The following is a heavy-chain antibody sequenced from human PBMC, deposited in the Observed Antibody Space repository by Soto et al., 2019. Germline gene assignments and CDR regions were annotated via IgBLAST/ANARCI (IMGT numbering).Heavy chain of an antibody. D-gene: IGHD5-18*01. J-gene: IGHJ6*03. CDR1: GFTFSSYG. CDR3: AKSGYGYYYYMDV. Sequence: GGSLRLSCAASGFTFSSYGMHWVRQAPGKGLEWVAVISYDGSNKYYADSVKGRFTISRDNSKNTLYLQMNSLRAEDTAVYYCAKSGYGYYYYMDVWGKGTTVTVSS. CDR2: ISYDGSNK. V-gene: IGHV3-30*18.